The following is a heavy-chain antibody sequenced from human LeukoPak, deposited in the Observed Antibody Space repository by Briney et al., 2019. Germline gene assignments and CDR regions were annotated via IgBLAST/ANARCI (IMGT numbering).Heavy chain of an antibody. CDR1: GFRASNFW. Sequence: GGSLRPSCVASGFRASNFWMQCDSQPAGKWLEWVANIKQDGSEENYVDSVKGRFTICRDNAKNSLFLQLHSLRVEDTAVYYCAGGSGWIIESWGQGTLVTVSS. CDR3: AGGSGWIIES. V-gene: IGHV3-7*01. J-gene: IGHJ4*02. D-gene: IGHD6-19*01. CDR2: IKQDGSEE.